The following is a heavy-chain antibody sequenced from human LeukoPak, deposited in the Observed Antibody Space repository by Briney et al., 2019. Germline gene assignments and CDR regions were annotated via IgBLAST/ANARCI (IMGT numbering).Heavy chain of an antibody. CDR1: GFTFSSYA. J-gene: IGHJ4*02. Sequence: PGGSLRLSCAASGFTFSSYAISWVRQAPGKGLEWVSAISGSGGNTYYADSVKGRFTISRDNSKNTLYLQMNSLRAEDTAVYYCAKDPGVSSSIAAPKTNWGQGTLVTVSS. CDR2: ISGSGGNT. V-gene: IGHV3-23*01. CDR3: AKDPGVSSSIAAPKTN. D-gene: IGHD6-6*01.